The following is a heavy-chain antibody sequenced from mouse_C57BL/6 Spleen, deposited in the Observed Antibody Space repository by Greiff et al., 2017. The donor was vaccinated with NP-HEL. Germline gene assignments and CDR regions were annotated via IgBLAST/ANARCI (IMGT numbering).Heavy chain of an antibody. Sequence: EVQLQQSGPELVKPGASVKISCKASGYTFTDYYMNWVKQSHGKSLEWIGDINPNNGGTSYNQKFKGKATLTVDQSSSTDYMELRSLTSEDSAVYCCAGQMNRAWFAYWGQGTLVTVSA. CDR3: AGQMNRAWFAY. CDR1: GYTFTDYY. CDR2: INPNNGGT. J-gene: IGHJ3*01. V-gene: IGHV1-26*01.